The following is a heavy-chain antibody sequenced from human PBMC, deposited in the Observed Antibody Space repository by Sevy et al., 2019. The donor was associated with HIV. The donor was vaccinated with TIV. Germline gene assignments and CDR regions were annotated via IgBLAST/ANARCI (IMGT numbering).Heavy chain of an antibody. CDR3: ARGRGEYYFDY. D-gene: IGHD3-16*01. CDR1: GGTFSSYA. V-gene: IGHV1-69*13. J-gene: IGHJ4*02. CDR2: IIPIFGTA. Sequence: ASVKVSCKASGGTFSSYAISWVRQAPGQGLEWMGGIIPIFGTANYAQKFQGRVTITADESTSTAYMELSSLRSEDTVVYYCARGRGEYYFDYWGQGTLVTVSS.